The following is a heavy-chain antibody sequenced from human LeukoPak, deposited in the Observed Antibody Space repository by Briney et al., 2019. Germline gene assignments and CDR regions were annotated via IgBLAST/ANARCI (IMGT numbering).Heavy chain of an antibody. CDR3: AHTHSDWSRNWLDS. CDR2: IYWDDDK. J-gene: IGHJ5*01. CDR1: GFSLSTSGVG. Sequence: SGPTLVNPTQTLTLTFTFSGFSLSTSGVGVGWIRQPPGKALEWLTLIYWDDDKRYSPSLKSRLSIAKDTAKPQVVLTMTNMDPVDKATYSCAHTHSDWSRNWLDSWGQGTLVTVSS. D-gene: IGHD6-19*01. V-gene: IGHV2-5*02.